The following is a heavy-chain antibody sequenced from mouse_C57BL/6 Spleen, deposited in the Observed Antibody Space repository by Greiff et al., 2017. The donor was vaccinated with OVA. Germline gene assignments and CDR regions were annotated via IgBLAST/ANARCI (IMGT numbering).Heavy chain of an antibody. J-gene: IGHJ1*03. CDR3: ARQGLRRDWYFDV. V-gene: IGHV2-2*01. Sequence: QVQLKESGPGLVQPSQSLSITCTVSGFSLTSYGVHWVRQSPGKGLEWLGVIWSGGSTDYNAAFISRLSISKDNSKSQVFFKMNSLQADDTAIYYCARQGLRRDWYFDVWGTGTTVTVSS. CDR2: IWSGGST. D-gene: IGHD2-2*01. CDR1: GFSLTSYG.